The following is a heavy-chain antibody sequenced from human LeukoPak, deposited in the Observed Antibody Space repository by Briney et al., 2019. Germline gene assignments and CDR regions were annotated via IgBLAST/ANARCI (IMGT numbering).Heavy chain of an antibody. CDR2: MYHSGNT. CDR1: GGSISSGGYY. CDR3: ARKGSGYYYDAFDI. J-gene: IGHJ3*02. D-gene: IGHD3-22*01. V-gene: IGHV4-30-2*01. Sequence: SETLSLTCTVSGGSISSGGYYWSWIRQPPGKGLEWIGYMYHSGNTYYNPSLKSRVTISIDRSKNQFSLRLSSVTAADTAVYYCARKGSGYYYDAFDIWGQGTMVTVSS.